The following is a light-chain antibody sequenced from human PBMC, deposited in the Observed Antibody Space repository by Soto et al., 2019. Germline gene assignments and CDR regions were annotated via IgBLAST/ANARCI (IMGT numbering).Light chain of an antibody. CDR2: AAS. CDR1: QSISSS. J-gene: IGKJ5*01. V-gene: IGKV1-12*01. Sequence: DIQMTQSPSSVSASVGDRVTITCRASQSISSSLAWYQQKPGTVPKLLIYAASSLQSGVPSRFSGSGAGTEFTLSLSSRQPEDFGIYYGQRGDSFPITFGQGTRLEIK. CDR3: QRGDSFPIT.